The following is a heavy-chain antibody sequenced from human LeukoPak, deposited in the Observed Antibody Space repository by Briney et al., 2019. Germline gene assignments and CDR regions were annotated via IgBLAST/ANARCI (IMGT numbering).Heavy chain of an antibody. D-gene: IGHD1-26*01. Sequence: GGSLRLSCAASGFTFTSSAMSWVRQAPGKGLEWVSSITGSGGTTYYADSAKGRFTISRDNSKNTLYLQMNSLRADDTAVYYCAGGSYSTSHAFDIWGQGTTVTVSS. V-gene: IGHV3-23*01. CDR2: ITGSGGTT. CDR1: GFTFTSSA. J-gene: IGHJ3*02. CDR3: AGGSYSTSHAFDI.